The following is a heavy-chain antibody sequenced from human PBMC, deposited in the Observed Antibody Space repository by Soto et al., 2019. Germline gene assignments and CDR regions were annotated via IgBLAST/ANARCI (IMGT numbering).Heavy chain of an antibody. D-gene: IGHD3-10*01. CDR1: GGSFSGFY. J-gene: IGHJ1*01. CDR3: ARARGGVQH. Sequence: SETLSLTCGVYGGSFSGFYCSWIRQPPGKGLEWIGELNDSGGTNYNASLKSRVSMSLDTSKNQFSLKLSSVTAADAAVYYCARARGGVQHWGQGTLVTVSS. V-gene: IGHV4-34*01. CDR2: LNDSGGT.